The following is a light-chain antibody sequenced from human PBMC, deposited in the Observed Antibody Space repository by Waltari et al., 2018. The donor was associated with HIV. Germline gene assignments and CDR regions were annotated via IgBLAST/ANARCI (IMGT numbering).Light chain of an antibody. CDR1: SSDLGSYDI. CDR2: SVS. V-gene: IGLV2-23*02. J-gene: IGLJ1*01. Sequence: QSALTQPASVSGSPGQSITISCTGTSSDLGSYDIVSWYQQHPGKAPKVLIYSVSKRPSGASNRVSGSKSGNTASLIISGLQAEDEADYYCCSYASGSTFVFGTGTKVTVL. CDR3: CSYASGSTFV.